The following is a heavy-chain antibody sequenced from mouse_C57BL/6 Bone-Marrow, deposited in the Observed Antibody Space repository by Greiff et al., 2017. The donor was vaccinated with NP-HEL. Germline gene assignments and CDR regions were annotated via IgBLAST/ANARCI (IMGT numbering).Heavy chain of an antibody. V-gene: IGHV5-6*01. CDR3: ARGGDYDVGAMDY. CDR2: ISSGRSYP. CDR1: GFTFSSSG. J-gene: IGHJ4*01. D-gene: IGHD2-4*01. Sequence: EVKLLESGGDLVKPGGSLSLSCAASGFTFSSSGLSWVRQTPDKRLERVATISSGRSYPYHPDSVNGRFTISRENAKNTLYLQMSSLKTEDTAMYYCARGGDYDVGAMDYWGQGTSVTVSS.